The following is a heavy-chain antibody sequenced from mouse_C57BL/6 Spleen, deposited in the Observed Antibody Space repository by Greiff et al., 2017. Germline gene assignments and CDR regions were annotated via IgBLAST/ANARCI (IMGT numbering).Heavy chain of an antibody. CDR3: AKPIYYGNYRIVYYAMDY. CDR1: GYTFTSYW. J-gene: IGHJ4*01. V-gene: IGHV1-55*01. D-gene: IGHD2-1*01. Sequence: QVQLQQPGAELVKPGASVKMSCKASGYTFTSYWITWVKQRPGQGLEWIGDIYPGSGSTNYNEKFKSKATLTVDTSSSTAYMQLSSLTSEDSAVYYCAKPIYYGNYRIVYYAMDYWGKGTSVTVSS. CDR2: IYPGSGST.